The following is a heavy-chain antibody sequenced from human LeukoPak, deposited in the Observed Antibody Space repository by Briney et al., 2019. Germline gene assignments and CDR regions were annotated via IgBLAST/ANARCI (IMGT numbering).Heavy chain of an antibody. V-gene: IGHV3-23*01. CDR2: ISGNTGGI. CDR1: GFTFSTYG. D-gene: IGHD1-26*01. J-gene: IGHJ4*02. Sequence: GGSLRLSCVASGFTFSTYGMAWVRQPPGRGLEWVSAISGNTGGIYYSDSVRGRFTISRDDSKNTLYLQMSSLRVEDTAIYYCANLPIAGAADYWGQGTLVTVSS. CDR3: ANLPIAGAADY.